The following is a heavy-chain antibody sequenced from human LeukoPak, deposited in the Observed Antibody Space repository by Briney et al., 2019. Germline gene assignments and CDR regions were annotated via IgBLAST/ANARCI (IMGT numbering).Heavy chain of an antibody. V-gene: IGHV4-34*01. CDR1: GGSISSYY. CDR3: ARRGRYFTRHVDY. J-gene: IGHJ4*02. D-gene: IGHD1-14*01. CDR2: INHSGST. Sequence: SSETLSLTCTVSGGSISSYYWSWIRQPPGKGLEWIGEINHSGSTNYNPSLKSRVTISVDTSKNQFSLKLSSVTAADTAVYYCARRGRYFTRHVDYWGQGTLVTVSS.